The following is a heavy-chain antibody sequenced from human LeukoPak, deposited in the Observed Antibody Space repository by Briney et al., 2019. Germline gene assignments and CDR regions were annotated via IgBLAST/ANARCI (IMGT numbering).Heavy chain of an antibody. CDR3: ARTLGSNYYYYMDV. D-gene: IGHD2-15*01. Sequence: SETLSLTCTVSGGSISSYYWSWIRQPPGKGLEWIGYIYYSGSTNYNPSLKSRVTISVDTSKNQFSLKLSSVTAADTAVYYCARTLGSNYYYYMDVWGKGTTVTVSS. CDR2: IYYSGST. CDR1: GGSISSYY. J-gene: IGHJ6*03. V-gene: IGHV4-59*01.